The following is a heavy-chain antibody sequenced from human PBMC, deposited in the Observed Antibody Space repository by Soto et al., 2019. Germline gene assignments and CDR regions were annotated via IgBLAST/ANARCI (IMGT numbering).Heavy chain of an antibody. CDR2: INHSGST. D-gene: IGHD6-13*01. V-gene: IGHV4-34*01. CDR3: ARVIAAAGRGSLYYYYYGMDV. Sequence: PSETLSLTCAVYGGSFSGYYWSWIRQPPGKGLEWIGEINHSGSTNYSPSLKSRVTISVDTSKNQFSLKLSSVTAADTAVYYCARVIAAAGRGSLYYYYYGMDVWGQGTTVTISS. CDR1: GGSFSGYY. J-gene: IGHJ6*02.